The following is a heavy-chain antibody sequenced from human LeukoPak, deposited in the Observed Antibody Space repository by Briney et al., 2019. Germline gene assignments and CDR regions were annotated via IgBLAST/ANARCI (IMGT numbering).Heavy chain of an antibody. J-gene: IGHJ4*02. CDR1: GYTFTSYG. D-gene: IGHD2-21*02. Sequence: ASVKVSCKASGYTFTSYGISWVRQAPGQGLEWMAWISAYNGNTNYAQKLQGRVTMTTDTSTSTAYMELRSLRSDDTAVYYCAREMIVVVTATYYFDYWGQGTLVTVSS. V-gene: IGHV1-18*01. CDR2: ISAYNGNT. CDR3: AREMIVVVTATYYFDY.